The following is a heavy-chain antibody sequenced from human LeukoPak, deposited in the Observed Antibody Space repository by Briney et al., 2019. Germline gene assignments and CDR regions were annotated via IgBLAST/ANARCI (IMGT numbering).Heavy chain of an antibody. D-gene: IGHD7-27*01. CDR3: ARATLNGANSCPGY. CDR1: GFTFSSYS. V-gene: IGHV3-21*01. J-gene: IGHJ4*02. CDR2: ISSSSSYI. Sequence: PGGSLRLSCAASGFTFSSYSMNWVRQAPGKGLEWVSSISSSSSYIYYADSVKGRFTISRDNAKNSLYLQMNSLRAEDTAVYYCARATLNGANSCPGYWGQGTLVTVSS.